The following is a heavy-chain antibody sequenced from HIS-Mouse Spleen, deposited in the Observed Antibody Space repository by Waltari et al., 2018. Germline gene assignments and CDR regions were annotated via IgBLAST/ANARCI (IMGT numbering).Heavy chain of an antibody. J-gene: IGHJ2*01. CDR2: IKPKSGGT. Sequence: QVQLVQSGAEVKKPGASVKVSCKASGYTFTGYYMHWVRQAPGQGLEWMGWIKPKSGGTNYEQKFQGRVTMTRDTSISTAYMELSRLRSDDTAVYYCARNWGALWYFDLWGRGTLVTVSS. D-gene: IGHD7-27*01. V-gene: IGHV1-2*02. CDR1: GYTFTGYY. CDR3: ARNWGALWYFDL.